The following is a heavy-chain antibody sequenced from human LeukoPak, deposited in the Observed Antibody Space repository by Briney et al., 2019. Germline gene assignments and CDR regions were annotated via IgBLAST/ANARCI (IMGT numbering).Heavy chain of an antibody. CDR1: GYSFTTYW. V-gene: IGHV5-51*01. CDR3: ARRDSNSPFDY. CDR2: IYSGDSDT. D-gene: IGHD3-22*01. Sequence: GESLKISCKGSGYSFTTYWIGWVRQMPGKGLEWMGIIYSGDSDTRYSPSFQGQVTISADKSISTAYLRWSSLKASDTATYYCARRDSNSPFDYWGQGTLVTVSS. J-gene: IGHJ4*02.